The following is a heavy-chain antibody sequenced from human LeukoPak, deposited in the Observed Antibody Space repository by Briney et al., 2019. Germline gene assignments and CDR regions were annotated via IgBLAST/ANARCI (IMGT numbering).Heavy chain of an antibody. CDR3: ARSESRYNWFDP. CDR1: GGSIRSYY. CDR2: IFYSGST. D-gene: IGHD2-2*01. Sequence: PSETLSLTCTVSGGSIRSYYWSWIRQPPGKGLERIAYIFYSGSTNFNPSLKSRVTISVDTSKNQFSLRLSSVTAADTAVYYCARSESRYNWFDPWGQGTLVTVSS. J-gene: IGHJ5*02. V-gene: IGHV4-59*08.